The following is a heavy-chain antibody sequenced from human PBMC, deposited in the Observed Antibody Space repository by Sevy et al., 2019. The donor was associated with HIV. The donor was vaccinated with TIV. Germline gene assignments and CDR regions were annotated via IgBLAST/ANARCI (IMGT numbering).Heavy chain of an antibody. CDR1: GGTFSNYA. CDR3: ARTPILVIPGATDLYFDN. D-gene: IGHD2-2*01. CDR2: IIPIFGTT. J-gene: IGHJ4*02. Sequence: ASVKVSCKASGGTFSNYALSWARQAPGQGLEWMGGIIPIFGTTNFAQKFQGRVTITADEFTSTAYMELSSLRSADTAVYYCARTPILVIPGATDLYFDNWGQGTLVTVSS. V-gene: IGHV1-69*13.